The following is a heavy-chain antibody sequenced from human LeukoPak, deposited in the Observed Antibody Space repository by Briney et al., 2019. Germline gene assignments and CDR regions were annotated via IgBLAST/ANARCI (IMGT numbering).Heavy chain of an antibody. Sequence: ASVNVSCKASGDTINTYYIHWVRQAPGQGLEWMGWINPNSGGTNYAQKFQGRVTMTRDTSISTAYMELSRLRSDDTAVYYCARETTVVTQGGYFDYWGQGTLVTVSS. J-gene: IGHJ4*02. D-gene: IGHD4-23*01. V-gene: IGHV1-2*02. CDR1: GDTINTYY. CDR2: INPNSGGT. CDR3: ARETTVVTQGGYFDY.